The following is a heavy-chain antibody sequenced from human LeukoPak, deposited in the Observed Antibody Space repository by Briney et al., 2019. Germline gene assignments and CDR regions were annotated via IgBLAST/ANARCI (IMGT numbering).Heavy chain of an antibody. Sequence: SETLSLTCTVSGGSISRYYWSWIRQPPGKGLEWFGYIYDSGTTNYNPSLKSRVTISVDTSKNQFSLKLSSVTAADTAVYYCARGRLAAAPYFDYWGQETLVTVSS. CDR3: ARGRLAAAPYFDY. CDR2: IYDSGTT. D-gene: IGHD6-13*01. J-gene: IGHJ4*02. V-gene: IGHV4-59*01. CDR1: GGSISRYY.